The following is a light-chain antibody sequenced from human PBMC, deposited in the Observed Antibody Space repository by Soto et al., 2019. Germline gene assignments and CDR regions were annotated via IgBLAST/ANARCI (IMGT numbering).Light chain of an antibody. J-gene: IGKJ1*01. CDR3: QQYNTWHPKMA. CDR1: QSVGSD. V-gene: IGKV3-15*01. CDR2: GAS. Sequence: LTQSPATLSLFPGETATLSCRASQSVGSDLAWYHQRPGQAPRLLIYGASTRATGIPARFRGSGSGTEFRLTISSLQSEDFATYYCQQYNTWHPKMAFGRGTKVEIK.